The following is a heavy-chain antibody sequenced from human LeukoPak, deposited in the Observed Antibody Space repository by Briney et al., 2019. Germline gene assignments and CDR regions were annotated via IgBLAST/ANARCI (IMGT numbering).Heavy chain of an antibody. CDR1: GFTFSTYW. CDR3: ARDRAYGWFDP. Sequence: GGSLRLSCAASGFTFSTYWMHWVGHAPGKGLVWGSRANSDGSSTNYADSVKGRFTISRDNAKNTLYLKMNSLRAEDTAVYYCARDRAYGWFDPWGQGTLVTVSS. J-gene: IGHJ5*02. CDR2: ANSDGSST. D-gene: IGHD3-10*01. V-gene: IGHV3-74*01.